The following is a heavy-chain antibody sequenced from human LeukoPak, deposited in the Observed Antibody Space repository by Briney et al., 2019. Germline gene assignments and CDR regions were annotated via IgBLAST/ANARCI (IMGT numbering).Heavy chain of an antibody. V-gene: IGHV3-66*02. CDR3: AKDGDFWSGDRFDY. CDR2: IYSGGST. Sequence: PGGSLRLSCAASGFTVSSNYMSWVRQAPGKGLEWVSVIYSGGSTYYADSVKGRFTISRDNSKNTLYLQMNSLRAEDTAVYYCAKDGDFWSGDRFDYWGQGTLVTVSS. CDR1: GFTVSSNY. J-gene: IGHJ4*02. D-gene: IGHD3-3*01.